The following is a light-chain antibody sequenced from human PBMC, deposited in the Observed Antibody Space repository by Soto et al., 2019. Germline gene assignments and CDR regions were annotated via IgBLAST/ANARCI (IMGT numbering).Light chain of an antibody. CDR1: SSDVGAYDA. V-gene: IGLV2-23*01. CDR2: RGT. J-gene: IGLJ1*01. CDR3: CSSAPESTYV. Sequence: QSALAQPASVSGSPGQSITISCTGTSSDVGAYDAVSWYQQHPGKAPQVIIYRGTKRPSGVSTRFSGSMSGNTASLTVSGLQAEDEAEYFCCSSAPESTYVFGTGTKLTVL.